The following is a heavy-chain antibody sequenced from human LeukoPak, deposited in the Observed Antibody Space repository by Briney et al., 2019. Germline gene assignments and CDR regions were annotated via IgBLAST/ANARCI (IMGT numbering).Heavy chain of an antibody. J-gene: IGHJ6*02. Sequence: SETLSLTCTVSGGSISSYYWSWIRQLAGKGLEWIGRIYTSGSTNYNPSLKSRVTMSVDTSKNQFSLKLSSVTAADTAVYYCARLDCSGGSCIYYGMDVWGQGTTVTVSS. D-gene: IGHD2-15*01. CDR3: ARLDCSGGSCIYYGMDV. V-gene: IGHV4-4*07. CDR2: IYTSGST. CDR1: GGSISSYY.